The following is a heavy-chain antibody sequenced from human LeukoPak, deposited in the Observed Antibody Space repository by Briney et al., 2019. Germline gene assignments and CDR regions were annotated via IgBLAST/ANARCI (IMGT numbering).Heavy chain of an antibody. D-gene: IGHD7-27*01. J-gene: IGHJ4*02. CDR1: GFTFDDYA. CDR3: AKARTGDLDYFDY. Sequence: GGSLRLSCAASGFTFDDYAMHWVRQAPGKGLEWVSGISWNSGSIGYADSVKGRLTISRDNAKNSLYLQMNSLRAEDTALYYCAKARTGDLDYFDYWGQGTLVTVSS. CDR2: ISWNSGSI. V-gene: IGHV3-9*01.